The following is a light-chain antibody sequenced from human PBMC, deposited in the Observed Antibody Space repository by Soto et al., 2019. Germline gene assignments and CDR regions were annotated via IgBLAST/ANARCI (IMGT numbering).Light chain of an antibody. CDR2: EAS. J-gene: IGLJ1*01. CDR1: SSDVGYYNY. V-gene: IGLV2-14*01. CDR3: SSYTASSTYV. Sequence: QSVLTQPASVSGSPGQSITISCTGTSSDVGYYNYVSWFQEHPGKAPKLMIYEASNRPSGVANRFSGSKSGNTASLTISGLRAEDEADYYCSSYTASSTYVFGTGTKVTVL.